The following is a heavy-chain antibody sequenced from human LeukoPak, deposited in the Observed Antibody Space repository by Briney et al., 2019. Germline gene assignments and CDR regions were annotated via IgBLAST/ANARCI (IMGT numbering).Heavy chain of an antibody. Sequence: GGSLRLSCAASGFTFSSYAMHWVRQAPGKGLEWVAAISYDGRKEYYTDSVKGRFTISRDNSKNTLYLQMNSLRAEDTAVYYCARAGYSSGWLEVYYYYMDVWGKGTTVTVSS. J-gene: IGHJ6*03. CDR1: GFTFSSYA. D-gene: IGHD6-19*01. CDR3: ARAGYSSGWLEVYYYYMDV. V-gene: IGHV3-30*10. CDR2: ISYDGRKE.